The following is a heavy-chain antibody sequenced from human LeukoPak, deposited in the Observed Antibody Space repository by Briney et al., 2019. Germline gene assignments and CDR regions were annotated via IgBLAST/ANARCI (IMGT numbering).Heavy chain of an antibody. CDR1: GFTFSNFG. D-gene: IGHD2-8*01. CDR2: ISSSSSTI. CDR3: AGSVSDY. J-gene: IGHJ4*02. V-gene: IGHV3-48*01. Sequence: GGSLRLSCAASGFTFSNFGMNWVRQAPGKGLEWASYISSSSSTIYYADSVKGRFTISRDNAKNSLYLQMNSLRAEDTAVYYCAGSVSDYWGQGTLVTVSS.